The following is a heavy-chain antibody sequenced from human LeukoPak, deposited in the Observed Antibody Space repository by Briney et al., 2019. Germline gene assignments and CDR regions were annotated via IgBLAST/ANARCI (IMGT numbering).Heavy chain of an antibody. CDR2: IYYSGST. CDR3: ARQRLVYGSGTYLGY. J-gene: IGHJ4*02. CDR1: GGSISSSSYY. V-gene: IGHV4-39*01. D-gene: IGHD3-10*01. Sequence: SETLSLTCTVSGGSISSSSYYWGWIRQPPGKGLGWIGSIYYSGSTNYNPSLKSRVTISVDTSKNQFSLKLTSVTAADTAVYYCARQRLVYGSGTYLGYWGQGTLVTVSS.